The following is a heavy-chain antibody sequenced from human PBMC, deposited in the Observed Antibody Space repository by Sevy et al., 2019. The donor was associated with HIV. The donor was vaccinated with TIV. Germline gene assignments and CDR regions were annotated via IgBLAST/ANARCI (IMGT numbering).Heavy chain of an antibody. J-gene: IGHJ4*02. V-gene: IGHV3-48*03. CDR2: INNSGSTI. D-gene: IGHD4-17*01. Sequence: GSLRLSCTASGFTFSSYEMNWVRQAPGKGLEWVSYINNSGSTIHYSDSVKGRFTISRDNAKNSLYLQMNSLRAEDTAVYYCARDLPPSATTVPHFDYWGRGTLVTVSS. CDR3: ARDLPPSATTVPHFDY. CDR1: GFTFSSYE.